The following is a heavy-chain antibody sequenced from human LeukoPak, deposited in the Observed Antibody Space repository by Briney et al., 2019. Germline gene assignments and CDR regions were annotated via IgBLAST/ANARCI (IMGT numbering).Heavy chain of an antibody. CDR3: AKGSGSSCYSPCDY. J-gene: IGHJ4*02. CDR1: GLTFRNYA. Sequence: GGSLRLSCAASGLTFRNYAMSWVRQAPGKGLEWVSVICTNDGNTYYADAVKGRFTISRDNSKDTLYLQMDSLRAEDTAVYYCAKGSGSSCYSPCDYWGQGILVTVSS. D-gene: IGHD2-15*01. V-gene: IGHV3-23*01. CDR2: ICTNDGNT.